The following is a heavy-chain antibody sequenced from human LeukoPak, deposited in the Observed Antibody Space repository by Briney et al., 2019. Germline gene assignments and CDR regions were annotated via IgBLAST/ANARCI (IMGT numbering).Heavy chain of an antibody. CDR1: GYTFTSYG. CDR3: ARDQLLPGIAVAGTISDY. Sequence: GASVKVSCKASGYTFTSYGISWVRQAPGQGLEWMGWISAYNGNTNYARKLQGRVTMTTDTSTSTAYMELRSLRSDDTAVYYCARDQLLPGIAVAGTISDYWGQGTLVTVSS. V-gene: IGHV1-18*01. J-gene: IGHJ4*02. CDR2: ISAYNGNT. D-gene: IGHD6-19*01.